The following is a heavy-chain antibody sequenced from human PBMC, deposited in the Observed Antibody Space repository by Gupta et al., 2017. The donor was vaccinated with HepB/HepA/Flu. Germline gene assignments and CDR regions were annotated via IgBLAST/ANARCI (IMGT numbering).Heavy chain of an antibody. CDR1: GFTFGDYA. CDR3: TRSSTSYGMDV. D-gene: IGHD2-2*01. Sequence: EVQLMASGGGLEQPGRSLRVSCTASGFTFGDYAMSWVRQAPGTGLEWVGVMRSKAYGGTTEYAASVKGRFTISRDDSKSIAYLQMNSLKTEDTAVYYCTRSSTSYGMDVWGQGTTVTVSS. J-gene: IGHJ6*02. CDR2: MRSKAYGGTT. V-gene: IGHV3-49*04.